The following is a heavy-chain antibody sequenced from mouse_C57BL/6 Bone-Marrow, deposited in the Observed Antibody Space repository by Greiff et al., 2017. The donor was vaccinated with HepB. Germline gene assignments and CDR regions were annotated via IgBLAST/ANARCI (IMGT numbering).Heavy chain of an antibody. Sequence: VQLKESGPGLVKPSQSLSLTCSVTGYSITSGYYWNWIRQFPGNKLEWMGYISYDGSNNYNPSLKNRISITRDTSKNQFFLKLNSVTTEDTATYYCARGRITTVEFAYWGQGTLVTVSA. CDR1: GYSITSGYY. CDR3: ARGRITTVEFAY. J-gene: IGHJ3*01. CDR2: ISYDGSN. D-gene: IGHD1-1*01. V-gene: IGHV3-6*01.